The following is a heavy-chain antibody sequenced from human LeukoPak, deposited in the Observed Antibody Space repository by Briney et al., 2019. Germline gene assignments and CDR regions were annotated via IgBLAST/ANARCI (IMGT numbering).Heavy chain of an antibody. J-gene: IGHJ4*02. Sequence: QPGGSLRLSCAASGFTFHNYAIHWVRHAPGKGLDWVSLTSGDGITTYFVDSVKGRFTISRDNSKSSLFLQMNSLRTEDTALYYCARDHVYGGADYWGQGTLVTVSS. CDR2: TSGDGITT. D-gene: IGHD5/OR15-5a*01. CDR3: ARDHVYGGADY. CDR1: GFTFHNYA. V-gene: IGHV3-43*02.